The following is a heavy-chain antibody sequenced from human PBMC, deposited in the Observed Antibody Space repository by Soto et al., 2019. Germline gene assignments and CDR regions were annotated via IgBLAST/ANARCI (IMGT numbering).Heavy chain of an antibody. V-gene: IGHV4-30-4*01. Sequence: SETLSLTCTVSCGSIISGDYYWSWIRQPPGKGLEWIGYIYYSGSTYYNPSLKSRVTISVDTSKNQFSPKLSSVTAADTAVYYCAREVSGSYPSFFDYWGQGTLVTVSS. J-gene: IGHJ4*02. CDR1: CGSIISGDYY. CDR3: AREVSGSYPSFFDY. CDR2: IYYSGST. D-gene: IGHD1-26*01.